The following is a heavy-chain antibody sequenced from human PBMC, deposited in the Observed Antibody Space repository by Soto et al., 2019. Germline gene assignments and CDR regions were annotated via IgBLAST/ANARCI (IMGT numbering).Heavy chain of an antibody. J-gene: IGHJ4*02. Sequence: ASVKVSCKVSGYRFTSIGISWVRQAPGQGLEWMGWISAYNGNTDYVQKFQGRVTLTTDTSTSTAYMELRSLTSDDTAIYYCARGASYHATVDFWGQGTLVTVSS. CDR3: ARGASYHATVDF. V-gene: IGHV1-18*04. CDR1: GYRFTSIG. D-gene: IGHD1-26*01. CDR2: ISAYNGNT.